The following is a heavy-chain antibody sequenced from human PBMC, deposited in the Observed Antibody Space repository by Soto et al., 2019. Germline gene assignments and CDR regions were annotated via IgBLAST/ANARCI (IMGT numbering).Heavy chain of an antibody. CDR2: INPNGGST. V-gene: IGHV1-46*01. Sequence: ASVKVSCKASGYTFINYYMHWVRQAPGQGLEWMGIINPNGGSTTYAQKFQGRVTLTRDTSTSTAYMELRSLRSDDTAVYYCARVARMVRGVIDYYGMDVWGQGTTVTVSS. CDR3: ARVARMVRGVIDYYGMDV. D-gene: IGHD3-10*01. CDR1: GYTFINYY. J-gene: IGHJ6*02.